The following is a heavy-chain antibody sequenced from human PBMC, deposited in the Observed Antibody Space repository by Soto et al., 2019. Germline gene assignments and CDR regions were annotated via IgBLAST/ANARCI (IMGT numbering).Heavy chain of an antibody. CDR1: WCSFTTTRMG. CDR2: IYWDVES. Sequence: QITLKEAGPTLVKPTEPLTLTCTFSWCSFTTTRMGVGWTRQPPGKALEWLAIIYWDVESRYKPLLRRRLTLTEDTSKIQVVLTMTNMDPKDPATYYCAHRDSTGTTTYFDSWGQGIPVTVAS. J-gene: IGHJ4*02. V-gene: IGHV2-5*02. D-gene: IGHD1-1*01. CDR3: AHRDSTGTTTYFDS.